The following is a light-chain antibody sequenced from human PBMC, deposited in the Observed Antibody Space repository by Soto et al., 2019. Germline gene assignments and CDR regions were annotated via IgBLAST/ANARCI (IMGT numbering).Light chain of an antibody. CDR2: YAS. CDR3: RQSYTYSRT. J-gene: IGKJ1*01. CDR1: QSISSW. V-gene: IGKV1-5*01. Sequence: DIQISQSPSKLPASVGDRVTITCRASQSISSWLAWYQQKTGKAPKLLIYYASCLERGVPSRFSGSGSGTEFTLTISSLQPDDFATFYSRQSYTYSRTFGQGTKVDTK.